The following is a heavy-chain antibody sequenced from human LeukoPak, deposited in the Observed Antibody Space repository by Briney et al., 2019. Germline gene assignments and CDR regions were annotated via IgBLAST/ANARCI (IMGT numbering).Heavy chain of an antibody. Sequence: ASVKVSCKASGYIFTSYGISWVRQAPGQGLEWMGWISTNKGNTDYAQRLQGRVTMTTDTSTSTAYMELRSLRSDDTAIYYCVRDIQWRFDPWGQGTLVTVSS. CDR1: GYIFTSYG. CDR3: VRDIQWRFDP. J-gene: IGHJ5*02. V-gene: IGHV1-18*01. D-gene: IGHD2-8*01. CDR2: ISTNKGNT.